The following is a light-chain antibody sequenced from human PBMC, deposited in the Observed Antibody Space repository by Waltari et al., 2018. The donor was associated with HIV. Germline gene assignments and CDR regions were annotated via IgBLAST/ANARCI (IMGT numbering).Light chain of an antibody. CDR3: VSRDSSGGQGL. V-gene: IGLV3-10*01. Sequence: SHELAQPPSVSVSPGQTARITCSGDALPTQYVYCYQQKSGQAPVMVIHEDSRRPSGVPERCSGSMSGTMATLTISAAQVDDEADYYCVSRDSSGGQGLFGGGTKLTVL. J-gene: IGLJ2*01. CDR2: EDS. CDR1: ALPTQY.